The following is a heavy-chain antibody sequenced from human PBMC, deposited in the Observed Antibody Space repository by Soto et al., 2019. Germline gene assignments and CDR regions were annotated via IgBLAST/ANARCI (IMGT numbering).Heavy chain of an antibody. J-gene: IGHJ6*02. CDR2: ISYDGTSE. V-gene: IGHV3-30-3*01. CDR3: ARARRMYTATHFDGMDV. D-gene: IGHD1-20*01. CDR1: GFIFSAFG. Sequence: GGSLRLSCAASGFIFSAFGIHWVRQAPGKGLQWVALISYDGTSEYYADSVKGRFTMSRDFSKSTLYLEMSSLRVDDTAVYFCARARRMYTATHFDGMDVWGQGTTVTVS.